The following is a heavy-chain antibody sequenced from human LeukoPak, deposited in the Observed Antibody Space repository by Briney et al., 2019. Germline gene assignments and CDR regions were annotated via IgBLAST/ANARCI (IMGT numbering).Heavy chain of an antibody. CDR1: GGSISSYY. V-gene: IGHV4-59*01. J-gene: IGHJ3*02. Sequence: SETLSLTCTVSGGSISSYYWSWIRQPPGKGLEWIGYIYYSGSTNYNPSLKSRVTISVDKSKNQFSLKLSSVTAADTAVYYCAREVGGSYQGDAFDIWGQGTMVTVSS. CDR2: IYYSGST. CDR3: AREVGGSYQGDAFDI. D-gene: IGHD1-26*01.